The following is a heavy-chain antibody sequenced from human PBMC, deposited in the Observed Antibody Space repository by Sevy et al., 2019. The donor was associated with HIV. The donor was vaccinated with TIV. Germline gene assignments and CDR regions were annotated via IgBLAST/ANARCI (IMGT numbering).Heavy chain of an antibody. CDR3: ARFYDSSGHFPSDY. CDR2: IYPGDSET. J-gene: IGHJ4*02. CDR1: GYSFTNYW. Sequence: GESLKISCKGSGYSFTNYWIAWVRQMPGKGLEWMGIIYPGDSETRYSPAFQGQVTISADKSISTTYLHWSSLKASDTAMYYCARFYDSSGHFPSDYWGQGTLVTVSS. V-gene: IGHV5-51*01. D-gene: IGHD3-22*01.